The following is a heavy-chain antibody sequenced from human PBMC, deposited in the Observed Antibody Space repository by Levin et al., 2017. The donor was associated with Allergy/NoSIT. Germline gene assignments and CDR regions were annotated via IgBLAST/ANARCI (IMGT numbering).Heavy chain of an antibody. CDR1: GGSISSSSYY. Sequence: SETLSLTCTVSGGSISSSSYYWGWIRQPPGKGLEWIGSIYYSGSTYYNPSLKSRVTISVDTSKNQFSLKLSSVTAADTAVYYCARDDSSICSSTSCAEARGDYYGMDVWGQGTTVTVSS. J-gene: IGHJ6*02. D-gene: IGHD2-2*01. CDR3: ARDDSSICSSTSCAEARGDYYGMDV. CDR2: IYYSGST. V-gene: IGHV4-39*07.